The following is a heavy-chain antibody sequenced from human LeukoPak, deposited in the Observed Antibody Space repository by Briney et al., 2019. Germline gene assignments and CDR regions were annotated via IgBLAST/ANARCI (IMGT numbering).Heavy chain of an antibody. Sequence: PGGSLRLSCAASGFTFSSYSMNWVRQAPGKGLEWVSAISGSGGSTYYADSVKGRFTISRDNSKNTLYLQMNSLRAEDTAVYYCAKDEDYMVSYNWFDPWGQGTLVTVSS. CDR2: ISGSGGST. D-gene: IGHD4-11*01. J-gene: IGHJ5*02. V-gene: IGHV3-23*01. CDR3: AKDEDYMVSYNWFDP. CDR1: GFTFSSYS.